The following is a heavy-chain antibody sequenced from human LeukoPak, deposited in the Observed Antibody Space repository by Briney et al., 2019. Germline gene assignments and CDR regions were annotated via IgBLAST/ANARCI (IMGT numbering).Heavy chain of an antibody. CDR2: ISSGNSYI. Sequence: GGSLRLSCAASGFTLNTYTMNWVRQAPGKGLEWVSSISSGNSYIYYADSVKGRFTISRDDAKNSLSLQMNSLRVEDTAVYYCARSGIKMVRGVIIKSPYHMDVWGKGTTVTVSS. D-gene: IGHD3-10*01. CDR1: GFTLNTYT. CDR3: ARSGIKMVRGVIIKSPYHMDV. J-gene: IGHJ6*03. V-gene: IGHV3-21*01.